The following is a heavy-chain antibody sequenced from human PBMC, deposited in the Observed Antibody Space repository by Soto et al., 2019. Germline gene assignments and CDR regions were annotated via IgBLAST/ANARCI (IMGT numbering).Heavy chain of an antibody. V-gene: IGHV1-46*01. Sequence: ASVKVSSKASGYTFTSYFMHWVRQAPGQGLEWMGIINPSGGSTSYAQKFQGRVTITADESTSTAYMELSSLRSEDTAVYYCARGLAGIAVAGPFDYWGRGTLVTAPQ. CDR2: INPSGGST. D-gene: IGHD6-19*01. CDR1: GYTFTSYF. CDR3: ARGLAGIAVAGPFDY. J-gene: IGHJ4*02.